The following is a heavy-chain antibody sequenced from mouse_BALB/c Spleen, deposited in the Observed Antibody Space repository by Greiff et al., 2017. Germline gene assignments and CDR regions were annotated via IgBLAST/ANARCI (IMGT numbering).Heavy chain of an antibody. D-gene: IGHD4-1*01. V-gene: IGHV3-2*02. CDR2: ISYSGST. J-gene: IGHJ1*01. CDR1: GYSITSDYA. CDR3: ARDWEWYFDV. Sequence: EVKLQESGPGLVKPSQSLSLTCTVTGYSITSDYAWNWIRQFPGNKLEWMGYISYSGSTSYNPSLKSRISITRDTSKNQFFLQLNSVTTEDTATYYCARDWEWYFDVWGAGTTVTVSS.